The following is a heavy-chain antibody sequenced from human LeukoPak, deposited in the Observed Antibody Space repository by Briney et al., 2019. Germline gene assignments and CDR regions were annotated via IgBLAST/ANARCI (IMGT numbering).Heavy chain of an antibody. CDR1: GFTFSTFG. CDR3: AKDLKWDLTDGFDY. V-gene: IGHV3-30*18. Sequence: PGGSLRLSCAASGFTFSTFGMHWVRQAPGKGPEWVAVISYDGRKNYYADSVKGRFTISRDNSKNTLYLQMNSLRAEDTAVYYCAKDLKWDLTDGFDYWGQGTLVTVSS. J-gene: IGHJ4*02. D-gene: IGHD1-26*01. CDR2: ISYDGRKN.